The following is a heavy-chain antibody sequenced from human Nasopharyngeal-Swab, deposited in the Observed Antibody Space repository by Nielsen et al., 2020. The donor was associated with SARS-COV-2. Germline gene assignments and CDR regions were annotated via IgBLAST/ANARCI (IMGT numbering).Heavy chain of an antibody. V-gene: IGHV4-59*01. Sequence: WIRQPPGKGLEWIGYIYYSGSTNYNPSLKSRVTISADTSKNQFSLKLSSVTAADTAVYYCARAGDYVWGSYRYGRGPHDAFDIWGQGTMVTVSS. J-gene: IGHJ3*02. D-gene: IGHD3-16*02. CDR3: ARAGDYVWGSYRYGRGPHDAFDI. CDR2: IYYSGST.